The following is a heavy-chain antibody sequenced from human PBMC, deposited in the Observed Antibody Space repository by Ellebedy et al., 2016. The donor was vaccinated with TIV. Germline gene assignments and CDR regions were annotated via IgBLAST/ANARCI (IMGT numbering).Heavy chain of an antibody. V-gene: IGHV3-23*01. CDR1: GFTFATYA. Sequence: GGSLRLSXAASGFTFATYAMSWVRPAPGKGLEWVSAISGSGDNTYYADSVKGRFTISRDNSKNTLYLQLNSLRAEDTAIYYCVAFTVNFDFWGQGTLVTVSS. CDR3: VAFTVNFDF. J-gene: IGHJ4*02. D-gene: IGHD3-3*02. CDR2: ISGSGDNT.